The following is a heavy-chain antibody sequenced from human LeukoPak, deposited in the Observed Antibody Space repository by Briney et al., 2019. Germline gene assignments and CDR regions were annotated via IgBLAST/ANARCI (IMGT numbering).Heavy chain of an antibody. V-gene: IGHV3-53*01. CDR3: ARENVGFGSWFDS. CDR2: IYSGGSK. D-gene: IGHD3-10*01. CDR1: GFTFSDYY. J-gene: IGHJ5*01. Sequence: GGSLRLSCAASGFTFSDYYMSWVRQPPGKGLEWVSVIYSGGSKYYADSVKVRFTISRDNSKNTVYLQVDDLRPEDTAVYYCARENVGFGSWFDSWGQGTLVAVSS.